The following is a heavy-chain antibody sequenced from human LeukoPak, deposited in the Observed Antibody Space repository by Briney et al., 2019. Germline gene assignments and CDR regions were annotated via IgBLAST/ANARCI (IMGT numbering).Heavy chain of an antibody. J-gene: IGHJ3*01. CDR1: GGSFSSSSYY. CDR3: ARHXXRXGYTSNAFXX. Sequence: SETLSLTCTVSGGSFSSSSYYWGWIRQPPGKGLEWIGSMYYSGSTYYNASLRSRLTISVDTSKNQFSLKLSSVTAADTAVYXXARHXXRXGYTSNAFXXXGQXTXVT. V-gene: IGHV4-39*01. D-gene: IGHD5-24*01. CDR2: MYYSGST.